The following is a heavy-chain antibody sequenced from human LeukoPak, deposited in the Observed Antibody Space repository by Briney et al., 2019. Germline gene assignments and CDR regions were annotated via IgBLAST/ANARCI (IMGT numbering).Heavy chain of an antibody. D-gene: IGHD3-10*01. CDR2: IKQDGSEK. CDR3: ARPTLQTLGA. V-gene: IGHV3-7*01. Sequence: GGSLRLSCEVSGFTFSSYWMSWVRQAPGKGLEWVANIKQDGSEKYYLDSVKGRFTISRDNAKNSLYLQMNSLRAEDTAVYYCARPTLQTLGAWGQGTLVTVSS. J-gene: IGHJ5*02. CDR1: GFTFSSYW.